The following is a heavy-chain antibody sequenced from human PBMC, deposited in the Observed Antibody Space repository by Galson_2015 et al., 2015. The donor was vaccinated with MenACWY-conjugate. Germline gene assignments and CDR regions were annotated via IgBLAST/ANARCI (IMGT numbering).Heavy chain of an antibody. CDR2: IDPKSGGA. CDR1: GYPFTAYF. V-gene: IGHV1-2*02. D-gene: IGHD2-2*01. Sequence: SVKVSCKASGYPFTAYFIHWVRQAPGQGLQWMGWIDPKSGGAKYAQNFQVRVTMTRETSISTAYMDLSSLRSDDTAVYYCTRDRHPPSAPFDYWGQGTLFTVSS. CDR3: TRDRHPPSAPFDY. J-gene: IGHJ4*02.